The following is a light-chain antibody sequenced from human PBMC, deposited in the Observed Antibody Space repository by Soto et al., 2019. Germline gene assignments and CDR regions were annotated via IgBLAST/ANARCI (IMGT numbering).Light chain of an antibody. V-gene: IGKV3-20*01. CDR1: QSVSSSY. Sequence: EIVLTQSPGTLSLSPGERATLSCRASQSVSSSYLAWYQQKPGQAPRLLIYGASSRATGIPDRFSGSGSGTDFTLTISRLEPEHFAVYYCQQYGSSSYTCGQGTELEIK. CDR3: QQYGSSSYT. CDR2: GAS. J-gene: IGKJ2*01.